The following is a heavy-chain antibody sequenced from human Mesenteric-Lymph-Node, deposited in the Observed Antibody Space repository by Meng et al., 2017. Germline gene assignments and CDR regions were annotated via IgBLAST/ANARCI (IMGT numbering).Heavy chain of an antibody. CDR1: GGSISSGDSY. CDR2: IYYSGST. J-gene: IGHJ4*02. CDR3: ARGPTTYFDY. Sequence: QVQLQESGQGLCKPSQTLSLTCSVSGGSISSGDSYWSWIRQPPGKGLEWIGYIYYSGSTYYNPSLRSRITISVDTSKNQFSLRLRSVTAADTAVYYCARGPTTYFDYWGQGTLVTVSS. V-gene: IGHV4-30-4*01. D-gene: IGHD4-17*01.